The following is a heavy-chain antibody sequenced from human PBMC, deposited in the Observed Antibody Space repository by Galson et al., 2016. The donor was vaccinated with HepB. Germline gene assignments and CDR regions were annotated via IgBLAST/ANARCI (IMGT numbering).Heavy chain of an antibody. D-gene: IGHD6-6*01. CDR3: ARGLVYFDFGMDV. CDR1: GGSFSTYY. CDR2: INRSGSA. Sequence: ETLSLTCAVYGGSFSTYYWTWIRQPPGKGLEWIGEINRSGSANYNPSLKSRVTISVDTSKNQFSLKLTSVTAADSAVYYCARGLVYFDFGMDVWGQGTTVTVSS. V-gene: IGHV4-34*01. J-gene: IGHJ6*02.